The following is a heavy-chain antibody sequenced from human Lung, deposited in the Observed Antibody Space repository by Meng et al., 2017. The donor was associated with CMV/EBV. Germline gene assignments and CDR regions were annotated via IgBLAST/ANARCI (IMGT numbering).Heavy chain of an antibody. J-gene: IGHJ4*02. CDR3: ARETHGSGSYYDY. V-gene: IGHV4-30-4*01. CDR2: IYYSGST. D-gene: IGHD3-10*01. CDR1: GGSISSGDYY. Sequence: TVSGGSISSGDYYWSWIRQPPGKGLEWIGYIYYSGSTYYNPPLKSRVTISVDTSKNQFSLKLSSVTAADTAVYYCARETHGSGSYYDYWGQGTLVTV.